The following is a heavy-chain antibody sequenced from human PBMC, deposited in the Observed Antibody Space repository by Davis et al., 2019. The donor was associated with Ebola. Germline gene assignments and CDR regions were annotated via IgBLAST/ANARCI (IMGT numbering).Heavy chain of an antibody. Sequence: PSETLSLTCAVYGGSFSGYFWSWIRQPPGKGLEWVSYISGTGNTIYYADSVKGRFTISRDNAKNSLYLQMNSLRAEDTAVYYCARQYDFWTGFYFDYWGQGTLVTVSS. V-gene: IGHV3-11*01. CDR1: GGSFSGYF. J-gene: IGHJ4*02. CDR2: ISGTGNTI. D-gene: IGHD3-3*01. CDR3: ARQYDFWTGFYFDY.